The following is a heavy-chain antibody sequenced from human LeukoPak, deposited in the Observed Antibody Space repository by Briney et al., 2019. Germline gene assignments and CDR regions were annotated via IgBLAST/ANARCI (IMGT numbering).Heavy chain of an antibody. D-gene: IGHD3-10*01. J-gene: IGHJ5*02. Sequence: SQTLSLTCTVSGASISSGSHHWSWIRQPAGKGLEWIGRIYTSGSTNYNPSLKSRVSISVDMSKNQFSLKLSSVTAADTAVYYCARDKGGFLYFGEYDPWGQGTLVTVSS. CDR2: IYTSGST. V-gene: IGHV4-61*02. CDR3: ARDKGGFLYFGEYDP. CDR1: GASISSGSHH.